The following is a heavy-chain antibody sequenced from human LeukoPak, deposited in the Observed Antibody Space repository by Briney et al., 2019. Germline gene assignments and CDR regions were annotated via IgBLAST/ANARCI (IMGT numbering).Heavy chain of an antibody. D-gene: IGHD3-22*01. CDR1: GGSFRGYY. CDR2: INHSGST. Sequence: SESLSLTCAVYGGSFRGYYWSWVRQPPGKGLEWIGEINHSGSTNYNPSLKSRVTISVDTSKNQFSLKLSSVTAADTAVYYCARGSSDYYDRSGYPHFDYSSEGTLVTASS. J-gene: IGHJ4*02. V-gene: IGHV4-34*01. CDR3: ARGSSDYYDRSGYPHFDY.